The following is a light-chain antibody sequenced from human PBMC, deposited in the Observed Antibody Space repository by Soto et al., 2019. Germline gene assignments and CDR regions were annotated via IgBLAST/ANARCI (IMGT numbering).Light chain of an antibody. J-gene: IGKJ4*01. CDR1: QSVSSK. CDR3: QEYKSAPLT. V-gene: IGKV3-15*01. Sequence: EIVMTQSPATLSLSPGQRATLSCRASQSVSSKLAWYQQRPGQAPRLLIYSASTRATGIPARFSGSGSGTEFTLTISTLQPEDVAIYYCQEYKSAPLTFGGGTKVDIK. CDR2: SAS.